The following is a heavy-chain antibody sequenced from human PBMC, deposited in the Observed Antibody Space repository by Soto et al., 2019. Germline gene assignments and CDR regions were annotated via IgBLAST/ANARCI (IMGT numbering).Heavy chain of an antibody. Sequence: EVQLLESGGGLVQPGGSLRLSCAASGFTFSSYAMSWGRQAPGKGLEWVSAISGSGGSTYYADSVKGRFTISRDNSKNTLYLQMNSLRAEDTAVYYCAKVPGWFFYYFDYWGQGTLFTVSS. CDR3: AKVPGWFFYYFDY. D-gene: IGHD6-19*01. CDR1: GFTFSSYA. V-gene: IGHV3-23*01. J-gene: IGHJ4*02. CDR2: ISGSGGST.